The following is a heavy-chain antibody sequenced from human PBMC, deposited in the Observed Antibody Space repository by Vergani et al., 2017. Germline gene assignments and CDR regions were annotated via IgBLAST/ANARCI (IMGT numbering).Heavy chain of an antibody. J-gene: IGHJ6*03. V-gene: IGHV1-8*01. CDR1: GYTFTSYD. CDR2: MNPNSGNT. CDR3: ARGLLAPRYYDFWSGYTGFGYYYYYMDV. Sequence: QVQLVQSGAEVKKPGASVKVSCKASGYTFTSYDINWVRQATGQGLEWMGWMNPNSGNTGYAQKSQGRVTMTRNTSISTAYMELSSLRSEDTAVYYCARGLLAPRYYDFWSGYTGFGYYYYYMDVWGKGTTVTVSS. D-gene: IGHD3-3*01.